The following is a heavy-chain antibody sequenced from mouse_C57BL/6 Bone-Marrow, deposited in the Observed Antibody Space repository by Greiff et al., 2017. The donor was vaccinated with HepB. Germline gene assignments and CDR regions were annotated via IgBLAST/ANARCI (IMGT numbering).Heavy chain of an antibody. D-gene: IGHD1-1*01. CDR1: GYTFTDYY. CDR2: IYPGSGNT. J-gene: IGHJ2*01. CDR3: ARDYYYGSSWGY. Sequence: VQLQQSGAELVRPGASVKLSCKASGYTFTDYYINWVKQRPGQGLEWIARIYPGSGNTYYNEKFKGKATLTAEKSSSTAYMQLSSLTSEDSAVYFCARDYYYGSSWGYWGQGTTLTVSS. V-gene: IGHV1-76*01.